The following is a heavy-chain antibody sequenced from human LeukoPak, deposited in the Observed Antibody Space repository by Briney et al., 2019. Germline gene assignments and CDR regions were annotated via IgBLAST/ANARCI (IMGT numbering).Heavy chain of an antibody. D-gene: IGHD5-18*01. J-gene: IGHJ4*02. V-gene: IGHV3-7*01. CDR2: IKKDGSEK. Sequence: GGSLRLSCAASGFTFSSFGMNWVRQAPGKGLEWVANIKKDGSEKYYVDSVKGRFTISRDNAKKSLYLQMNSLRAEDTVVYYCARHLLGITGYTYGRGIDYWGQGTLLTVSS. CDR3: ARHLLGITGYTYGRGIDY. CDR1: GFTFSSFG.